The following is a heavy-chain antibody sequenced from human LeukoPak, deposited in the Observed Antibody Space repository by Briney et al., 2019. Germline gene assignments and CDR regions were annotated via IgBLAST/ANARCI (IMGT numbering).Heavy chain of an antibody. CDR1: GFTFSDYY. V-gene: IGHV3-11*04. D-gene: IGHD6-13*01. CDR2: ISSSGSTI. Sequence: GGSLRLSCAASGFTFSDYYMSWIRQAPGKGLEWVSYISSSGSTIYYADSVKGRFTISRDNAKNSLYLQMNSLRAEDTAVYYCAAAPQQLVPLDYWGQGTLVTVSS. J-gene: IGHJ4*02. CDR3: AAAPQQLVPLDY.